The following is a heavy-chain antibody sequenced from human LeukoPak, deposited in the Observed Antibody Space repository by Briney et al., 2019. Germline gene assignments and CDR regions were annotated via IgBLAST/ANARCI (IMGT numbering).Heavy chain of an antibody. D-gene: IGHD3-22*01. CDR1: GFTFSMFG. J-gene: IGHJ4*02. Sequence: RRSLRPSCVGSGFTFSMFGMHWVRQATGGGQRWVTFIRIDGREEIYAESVKGRLTISRDNAKNSLYLQMNSLRAEDTAVYYCARELTYYYDGSGYSPLFDYWGQGTLVTVSS. V-gene: IGHV3-33*01. CDR3: ARELTYYYDGSGYSPLFDY. CDR2: IRIDGREE.